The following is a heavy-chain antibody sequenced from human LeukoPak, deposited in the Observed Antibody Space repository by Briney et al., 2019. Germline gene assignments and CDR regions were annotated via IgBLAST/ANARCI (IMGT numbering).Heavy chain of an antibody. D-gene: IGHD2-15*01. V-gene: IGHV3-73*01. CDR2: IRSQADSYAT. CDR3: TRGKGDQGWY. Sequence: PGGSLRLSCAASGFSSSGSGMHWVRQASGKGLEWVGHIRSQADSYATVYGASVKGRFTITRDDSENTAYLQMNSLKTEDTAVYYCTRGKGDQGWYWGQGTLVTVSS. CDR1: GFSSSGSG. J-gene: IGHJ4*02.